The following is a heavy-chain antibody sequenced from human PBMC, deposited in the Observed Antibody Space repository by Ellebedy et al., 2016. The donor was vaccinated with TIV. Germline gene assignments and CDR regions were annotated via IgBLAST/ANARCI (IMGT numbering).Heavy chain of an antibody. CDR3: ASLPFYYDSSGYYYFDY. Sequence: MPSETLSLTCTVPGGSISSYSWSWIRQPPGKGLEWIGYIYYSGNTNYNPSLKSRVTISVDTSKNQFSLNLSSVTAADTAVYYCASLPFYYDSSGYYYFDYWGQGTLVTVSS. CDR1: GGSISSYS. CDR2: IYYSGNT. D-gene: IGHD3-22*01. V-gene: IGHV4-59*01. J-gene: IGHJ4*02.